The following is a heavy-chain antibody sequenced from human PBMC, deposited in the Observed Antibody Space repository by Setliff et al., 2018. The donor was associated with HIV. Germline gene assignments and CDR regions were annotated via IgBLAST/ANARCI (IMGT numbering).Heavy chain of an antibody. CDR1: GGSFTSRSYY. CDR2: IFYSGIT. Sequence: KPSETLSLTCTVSGGSFTSRSYYWGWIRQPPGKGLEWIGSIFYSGITYYNPSLKSRVTISVDTSKNQFSQNLTSVTAADTAVYYCARSKTFYDFWGGYYTHGAFKIWGLGTMVTVSS. V-gene: IGHV4-39*01. J-gene: IGHJ3*02. CDR3: ARSKTFYDFWGGYYTHGAFKI. D-gene: IGHD3-3*01.